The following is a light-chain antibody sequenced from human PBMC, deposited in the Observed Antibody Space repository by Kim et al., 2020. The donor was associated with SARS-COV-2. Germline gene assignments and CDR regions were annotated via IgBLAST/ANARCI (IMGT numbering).Light chain of an antibody. CDR3: QTWGTGIRV. J-gene: IGLJ3*02. V-gene: IGLV4-69*01. CDR1: RWHSSYA. Sequence: ASVKLTCALSRWHSSYAIAWHQQQPEKGPRYLMKLNSDGSHSKGDGIPDRFSGSSSGAERYLTISSLQSEDEADYYCQTWGTGIRVFGGGTQLTVL. CDR2: LNSDGSH.